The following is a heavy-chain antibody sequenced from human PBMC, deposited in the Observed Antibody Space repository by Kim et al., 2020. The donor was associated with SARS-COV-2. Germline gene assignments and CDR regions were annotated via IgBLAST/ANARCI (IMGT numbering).Heavy chain of an antibody. D-gene: IGHD3-10*01. J-gene: IGHJ6*02. CDR3: ARRGFGELSGGMDV. CDR2: IYYSGST. V-gene: IGHV4-39*01. CDR1: GGSISSSSYY. Sequence: SETLSLTCTVSGGSISSSSYYWGWIRQPPGKGLEWIGSIYYSGSTYYNPSLKSRVTISVDTSKNQFSLKLSSVTAADTAVYYCARRGFGELSGGMDVGGQGTTVTVSS.